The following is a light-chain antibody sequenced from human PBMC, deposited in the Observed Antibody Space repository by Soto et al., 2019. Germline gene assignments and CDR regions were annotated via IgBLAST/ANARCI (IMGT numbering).Light chain of an antibody. CDR3: QHCGISPHT. Sequence: EVVLTQSPGTLSLSPVERATLSCMASQSVGSSYLAWYQQKPGQAPRLLIYDASSRATGIPDRFSGSGSGTDFTLTISRLEPEDFAVYFCQHCGISPHTFGQGTKVDIK. J-gene: IGKJ1*01. CDR1: QSVGSSY. CDR2: DAS. V-gene: IGKV3-20*01.